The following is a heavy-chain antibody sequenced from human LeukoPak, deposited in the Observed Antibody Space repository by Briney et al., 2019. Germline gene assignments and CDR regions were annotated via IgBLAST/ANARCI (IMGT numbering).Heavy chain of an antibody. J-gene: IGHJ4*02. CDR3: ARHPWSGSYYSDY. D-gene: IGHD3-10*01. CDR1: GYSISSGYY. V-gene: IGHV4-38-2*02. CDR2: IYHSGST. Sequence: SETLSLTCNVSGYSISSGYYWAWIRQSPGKGLEWIGSIYHSGSTYYNPSLKSRVTMSVDTSKKQFSLNLSSVTAADTAVYYCARHPWSGSYYSDYWGQGTLVTVSS.